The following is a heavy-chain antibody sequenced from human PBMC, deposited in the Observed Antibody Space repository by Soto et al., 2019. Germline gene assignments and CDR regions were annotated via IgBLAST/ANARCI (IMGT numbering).Heavy chain of an antibody. CDR2: IIPILGIA. CDR3: ARDLGYSYGRRYYYYMDV. V-gene: IGHV1-69*04. Sequence: ASVKVSCKACGGSFSSYTISCVRQAPRQGLEWMGRIIPILGIANYAQKFQGRVTITADKSTSTAYMELSSLRSEDTAVYYCARDLGYSYGRRYYYYMDVWGKGTTVTVSS. J-gene: IGHJ6*03. D-gene: IGHD5-18*01. CDR1: GGSFSSYT.